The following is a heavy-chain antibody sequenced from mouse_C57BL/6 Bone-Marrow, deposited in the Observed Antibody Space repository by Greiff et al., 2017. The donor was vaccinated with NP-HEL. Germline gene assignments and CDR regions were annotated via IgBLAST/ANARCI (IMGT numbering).Heavy chain of an antibody. CDR1: GFNIKDYY. Sequence: EVMLVESGAELVKPGASVKLSCTASGFNIKDYYMHWVKQRTEQGLEWIGRIDPEDGETKYAPKFQGKATITADTSSNTAYLQFSSLTSEDTAVYYCATMMVTPLYYAMDYWGQGTSVTVSS. D-gene: IGHD2-3*01. J-gene: IGHJ4*01. CDR3: ATMMVTPLYYAMDY. V-gene: IGHV14-2*01. CDR2: IDPEDGET.